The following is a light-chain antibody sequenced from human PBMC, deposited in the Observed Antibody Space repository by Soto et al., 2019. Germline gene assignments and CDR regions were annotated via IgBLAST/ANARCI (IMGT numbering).Light chain of an antibody. J-gene: IGLJ2*01. Sequence: QSVLTQPASVSGSPGQSITISCTGTSSDVGGYNYVSWYQQHPGKAPKLMIYDVSNRPSGVSNRFSGSKSGNTASLTISGLQAEDEADYYCSSYTSSSHLVFGGGTKVTVL. CDR2: DVS. CDR1: SSDVGGYNY. CDR3: SSYTSSSHLV. V-gene: IGLV2-14*01.